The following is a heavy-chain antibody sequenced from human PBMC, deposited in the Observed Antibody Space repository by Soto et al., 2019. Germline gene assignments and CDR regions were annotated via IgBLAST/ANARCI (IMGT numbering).Heavy chain of an antibody. CDR1: GFTFSSYA. Sequence: QVQLVESGGGVVQPGRSLRLSCAASGFTFSSYAMHWVRQAPVKGLEWVAVISYDGSNKYYADSVKGRFTISRENSKNTLYLQMNSLRAEDTAVYYCARDGIVPLELFSGGDYWGQETLVTVSS. D-gene: IGHD3-3*01. CDR2: ISYDGSNK. CDR3: ARDGIVPLELFSGGDY. V-gene: IGHV3-30-3*01. J-gene: IGHJ4*02.